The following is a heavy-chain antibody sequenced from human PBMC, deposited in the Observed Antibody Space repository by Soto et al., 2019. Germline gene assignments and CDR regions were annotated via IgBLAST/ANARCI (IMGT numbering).Heavy chain of an antibody. CDR1: GDSISNLDYF. CDR2: IYKSATT. D-gene: IGHD7-27*01. V-gene: IGHV4-30-4*01. CDR3: ARGRFCLTGRCFPNWFDS. Sequence: SETLSLTCSVSGDSISNLDYFWAWIRQPPGQALEYIGYIYKSATTYYNPSFESRVAISVDTSKSQFSLNVTSVTAADTAVYFCARGRFCLTGRCFPNWFDSWGQGALVTVSS. J-gene: IGHJ5*01.